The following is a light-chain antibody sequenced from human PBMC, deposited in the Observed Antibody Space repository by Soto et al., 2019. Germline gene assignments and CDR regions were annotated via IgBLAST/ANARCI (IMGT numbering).Light chain of an antibody. CDR1: QSVTSNY. Sequence: EIVLTQSPGTLPLSPGERATLSCRASQSVTSNYLAWYRQKPGHAPRLLFFGASIRATGIPDRFSGSGSGTDFTLTINRLEPEDFEVYYCQQYGSSPATFGQGTEVDIK. CDR3: QQYGSSPAT. V-gene: IGKV3-20*01. J-gene: IGKJ1*01. CDR2: GAS.